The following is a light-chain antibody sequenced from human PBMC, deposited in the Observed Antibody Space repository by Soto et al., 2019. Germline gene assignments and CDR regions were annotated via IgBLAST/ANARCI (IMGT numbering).Light chain of an antibody. V-gene: IGKV1-5*03. J-gene: IGKJ1*01. CDR2: KAS. Sequence: EIQMTQSASSLSGSVGDGVTIXCRASQTTSSSFDWYQQKPGKAPKHLIYKASTLKSGAPSRFSGSGSATAFTLTISSLQPDDFATYYGQHYNSYSEAFGQGTKVDIK. CDR3: QHYNSYSEA. CDR1: QTTSSS.